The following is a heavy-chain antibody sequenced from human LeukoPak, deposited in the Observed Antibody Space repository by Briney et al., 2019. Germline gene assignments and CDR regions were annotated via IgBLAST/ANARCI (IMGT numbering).Heavy chain of an antibody. CDR2: ISSRSSYI. J-gene: IGHJ3*02. V-gene: IGHV3-21*01. D-gene: IGHD5-12*01. Sequence: GGSLRLSCAASGFTLSSYSMNWVRQAPGKGLEWVSYISSRSSYIYYADSVKGRFTISRDNAKNSLYLQMNSLRAEDTAVYYSMRDPRGFTYGSEAYDIWGQGTLVTVSS. CDR3: MRDPRGFTYGSEAYDI. CDR1: GFTLSSYS.